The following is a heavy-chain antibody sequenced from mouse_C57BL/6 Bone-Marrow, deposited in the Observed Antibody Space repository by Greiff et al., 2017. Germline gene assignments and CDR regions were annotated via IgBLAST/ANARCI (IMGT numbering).Heavy chain of an antibody. J-gene: IGHJ2*01. CDR2: IDPEDGET. CDR3: AFYYGSSYGDY. V-gene: IGHV14-2*01. CDR1: GFNIKDYY. Sequence: VHVKQSGAELVKPGASVKLSCTASGFNIKDYYMHWVKQRPEQGLEWIGRIDPEDGETKYAPKFQGKATITADTSSNTAYLQLSSLTSEDTAVYYCAFYYGSSYGDYWGQGTTLTVSS. D-gene: IGHD1-1*01.